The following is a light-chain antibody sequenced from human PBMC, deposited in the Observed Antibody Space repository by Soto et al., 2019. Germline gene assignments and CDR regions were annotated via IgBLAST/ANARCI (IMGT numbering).Light chain of an antibody. CDR1: SNDVGGYNY. J-gene: IGLJ1*01. Sequence: QSALTQPASVSGSPGQSITISCTGTSNDVGGYNYVSWYQQHPGKAPKVMIYEVSNRPSGVSNRFSGSKSVNTASLTISGLQGDDEADYYCCSYRNSSTYVFGTGPKLTVL. CDR2: EVS. V-gene: IGLV2-14*01. CDR3: CSYRNSSTYV.